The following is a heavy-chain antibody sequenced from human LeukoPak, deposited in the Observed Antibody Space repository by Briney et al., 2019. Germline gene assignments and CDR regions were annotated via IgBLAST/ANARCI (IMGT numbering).Heavy chain of an antibody. Sequence: GASVKVSCKASGYTFTGYYMHWVRQAPGQGLEWMGWINPNSGGTNYAQKFQGRVTMTRDTSISTAYMELSRLRSDDTAVYYCARDIAAVMEGAFDIWSQGTMVTVSS. CDR3: ARDIAAVMEGAFDI. V-gene: IGHV1-2*02. J-gene: IGHJ3*02. D-gene: IGHD6-13*01. CDR2: INPNSGGT. CDR1: GYTFTGYY.